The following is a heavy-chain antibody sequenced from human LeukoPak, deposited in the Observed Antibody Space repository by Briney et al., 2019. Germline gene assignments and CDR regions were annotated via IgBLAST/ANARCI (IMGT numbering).Heavy chain of an antibody. CDR2: INHSGST. CDR3: ARGKKVYYDSSGYYYVGDYFDY. CDR1: GESFSGYY. D-gene: IGHD3-22*01. Sequence: PSETLSLTCAVYGESFSGYYWSWVRQPPGKGLEWMGEINHSGSTNYNPSLKSRGTISVGTSKNQFALKLSSVPAADTAVYYCARGKKVYYDSSGYYYVGDYFDYWGQGTKVSVSS. V-gene: IGHV4-34*01. J-gene: IGHJ4*02.